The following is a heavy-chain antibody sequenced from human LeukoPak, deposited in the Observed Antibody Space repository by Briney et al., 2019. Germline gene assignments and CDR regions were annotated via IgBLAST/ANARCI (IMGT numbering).Heavy chain of an antibody. V-gene: IGHV4-59*01. J-gene: IGHJ4*02. CDR3: ASGRGTTVTPFDY. Sequence: SETLSLTCTVSGGSISSYYWSRIRQPPGKGLEWIGYIYYSGSTNYNPSLKSRVTISVDTSENQFSLKLSSVTAADTAVYYCASGRGTTVTPFDYWGQGTLVTVSS. CDR2: IYYSGST. CDR1: GGSISSYY. D-gene: IGHD4-17*01.